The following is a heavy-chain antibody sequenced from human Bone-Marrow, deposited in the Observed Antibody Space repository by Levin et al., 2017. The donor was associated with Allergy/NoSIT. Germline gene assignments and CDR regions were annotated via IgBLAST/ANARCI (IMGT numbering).Heavy chain of an antibody. V-gene: IGHV3-53*01. Sequence: PSETLSLTCAASGFTVSNNYMNWVRQAPGKGLEWVSVIYSDGFTYYVDSVRGRFTISRDNSKNKLYLQMNSLRVDDTAVYYCARELIGLDLWGQGVLVTVSS. CDR1: GFTVSNNY. CDR3: ARELIGLDL. CDR2: IYSDGFT. D-gene: IGHD2-21*01. J-gene: IGHJ5*02.